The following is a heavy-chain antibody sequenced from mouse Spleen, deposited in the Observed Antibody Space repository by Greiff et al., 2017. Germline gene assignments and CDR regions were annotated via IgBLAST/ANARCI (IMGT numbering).Heavy chain of an antibody. CDR3: ARRGVYYDYDVESRLDY. D-gene: IGHD2-4*01. J-gene: IGHJ2*01. CDR1: GYTFTSYW. V-gene: IGHV1-55*01. CDR2: IYPGSGST. Sequence: QVQLKQPGAELVKPGASVKMSCKASGYTFTSYWITWVKQRPGQGLEWIGDIYPGSGSTNYNEKFKSKATLTVDTSSSTAYMQLSSLTSEDSAVYYCARRGVYYDYDVESRLDYWGQGTTLTVSS.